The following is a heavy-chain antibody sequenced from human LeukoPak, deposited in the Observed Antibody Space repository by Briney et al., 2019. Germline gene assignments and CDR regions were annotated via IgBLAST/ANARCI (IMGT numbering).Heavy chain of an antibody. CDR3: VRDPTRAECSDGSCYLDY. Sequence: PRGSLRLSCTASGFTFSNFWMSWVRQAPGEGLEWVANIDEGGSEKYHVGSVRGRFTISRDNAKNSLYLQMNSLRAEDTAVYYCVRDPTRAECSDGSCYLDYWGQGTLVSVSS. V-gene: IGHV3-7*03. CDR2: IDEGGSEK. J-gene: IGHJ4*02. CDR1: GFTFSNFW. D-gene: IGHD2-15*01.